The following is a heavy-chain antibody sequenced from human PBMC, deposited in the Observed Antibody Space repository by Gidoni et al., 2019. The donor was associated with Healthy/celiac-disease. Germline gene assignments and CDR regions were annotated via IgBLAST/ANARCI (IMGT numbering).Heavy chain of an antibody. J-gene: IGHJ5*02. CDR1: GFTFSNAW. CDR2: IKSKTDGGTT. Sequence: EVQLVESGGGLVKPGGSLRLSCAASGFTFSNAWMSWVRQAPGKGLEWVGRIKSKTDGGTTDYATPVKGRFTISRDDSKNTLYLQMNSLKTEDTAVYYCTTRILDQLLFWFDPWGQGTLVTVSS. V-gene: IGHV3-15*01. CDR3: TTRILDQLLFWFDP. D-gene: IGHD2-2*01.